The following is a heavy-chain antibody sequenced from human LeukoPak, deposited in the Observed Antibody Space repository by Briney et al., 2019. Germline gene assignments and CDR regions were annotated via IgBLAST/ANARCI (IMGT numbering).Heavy chain of an antibody. V-gene: IGHV3-33*06. CDR1: QFRFPFSHYG. CDR2: IWSDGSNQ. D-gene: IGHD4-11*01. CDR3: AKDAQRGFDYSNSLEY. J-gene: IGHJ4*02. Sequence: GGSLTLSCVASQFRFPFSHYGMHWVRQAPGRGLEWVAVIWSDGSNQYYAGAVKGRFTISRDNSQNTVYLQMNSLRVDDTAVYFCAKDAQRGFDYSNSLEYWGQGTLVTVSS.